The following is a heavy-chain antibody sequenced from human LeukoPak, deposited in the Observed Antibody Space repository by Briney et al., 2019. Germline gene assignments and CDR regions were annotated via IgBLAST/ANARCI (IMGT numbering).Heavy chain of an antibody. CDR3: ARHSASRYYYYGMDV. D-gene: IGHD6-6*01. Sequence: SETLSLTCTVSGGSISGSSSYWAWIRQPPGKGLEWIVSIYYSGTTYVNPSLNSRVTVSVDTSKNQFSLSLSSVTAADTAVYYCARHSASRYYYYGMDVWGQGTTVTVSS. V-gene: IGHV4-39*01. CDR1: GGSISGSSSY. J-gene: IGHJ6*02. CDR2: IYYSGTT.